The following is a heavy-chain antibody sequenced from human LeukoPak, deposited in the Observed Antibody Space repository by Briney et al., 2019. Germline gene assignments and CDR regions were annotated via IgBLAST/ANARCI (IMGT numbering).Heavy chain of an antibody. J-gene: IGHJ4*02. CDR1: GGPISSGDYY. CDR2: IYYSGST. V-gene: IGHV4-30-4*08. CDR3: ARGPDTAMVHFDY. Sequence: SSETLSLTCTVSGGPISSGDYYWSWISQPPGKGLAWIGYIYYSGSTYYNPSLKSRVTISVDTSKNQFSPKLSSVTAADTAVYYCARGPDTAMVHFDYWGPGTLVTVSS. D-gene: IGHD5-18*01.